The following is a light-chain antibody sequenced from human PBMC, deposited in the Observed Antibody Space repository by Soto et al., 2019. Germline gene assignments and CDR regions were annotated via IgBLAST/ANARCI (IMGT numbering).Light chain of an antibody. CDR1: QSVSSY. CDR3: QQYGTLPIT. CDR2: GAS. Sequence: EIVLTQSPATLSLSPGERATLSCRASQSVSSYLAWYQQKPGQAPRLFIYGASSRATGIPDRFSGSGSGTDFTLSIGRLEPEDFAVYYCQQYGTLPITFGQGTRLEIK. J-gene: IGKJ5*01. V-gene: IGKV3-20*01.